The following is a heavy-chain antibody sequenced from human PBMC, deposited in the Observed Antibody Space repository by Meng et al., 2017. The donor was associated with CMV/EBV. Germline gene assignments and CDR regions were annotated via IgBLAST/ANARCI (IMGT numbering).Heavy chain of an antibody. J-gene: IGHJ6*02. V-gene: IGHV4-59*01. Sequence: GSLRLSCTVSGGSISSYFWTWIRQPPGKGLEWIGYAYYSGSTNYNPSLQSRVTISLDTSKNHFSLRLTSVTAADTAVYYCARNDYTGSGYYGMDVWGQGTTVTVSS. CDR2: AYYSGST. CDR1: GGSISSYF. D-gene: IGHD4-11*01. CDR3: ARNDYTGSGYYGMDV.